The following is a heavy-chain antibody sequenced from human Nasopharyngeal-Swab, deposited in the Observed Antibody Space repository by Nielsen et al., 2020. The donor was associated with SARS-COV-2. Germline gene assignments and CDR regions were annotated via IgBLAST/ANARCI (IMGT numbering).Heavy chain of an antibody. D-gene: IGHD3-22*01. CDR1: GFTFSSHS. CDR2: ISSSSSTI. V-gene: IGHV3-48*02. J-gene: IGHJ6*02. CDR3: ARGGRWDDSTEWDYYYYGMDV. Sequence: GESLKISCAASGFTFSSHSMNWVRQAPGKGLEWVSYISSSSSTIYYADSVKGRFNISRDNAKNSLYLQMNSLRDEDTAVYYCARGGRWDDSTEWDYYYYGMDVWGQGTTVTVSS.